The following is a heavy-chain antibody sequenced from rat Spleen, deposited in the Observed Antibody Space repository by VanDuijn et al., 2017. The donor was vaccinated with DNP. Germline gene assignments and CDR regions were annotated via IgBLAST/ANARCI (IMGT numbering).Heavy chain of an antibody. CDR3: ARHVLPLRVWDY. CDR1: GFTFSDSY. CDR2: IRFDGGST. D-gene: IGHD1-4*01. V-gene: IGHV5-22*01. J-gene: IGHJ2*01. Sequence: EVQLVESGGGLVQPGRSLKLSCAASGFTFSDSYMAWVRQAPTKGLDWVAYIRFDGGSTYYGDSVKGRFTISRDNAKTTLYLQVNSLRSEDMATYYCARHVLPLRVWDYWGQGVMVTVSS.